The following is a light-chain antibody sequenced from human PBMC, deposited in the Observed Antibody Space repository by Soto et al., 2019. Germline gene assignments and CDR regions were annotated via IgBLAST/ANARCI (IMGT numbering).Light chain of an antibody. J-gene: IGKJ4*01. CDR1: QSVNNK. V-gene: IGKV3-15*01. CDR2: GAS. Sequence: EIVMTQSPATLSVSPGARATLSCRASQSVNNKLAWYQQKPGQAPRLLIYGASARATGIPARFSGSGSGTEFTLTISSLQSEDFAVYYCQQYNNWPFTFGGGTKVEIK. CDR3: QQYNNWPFT.